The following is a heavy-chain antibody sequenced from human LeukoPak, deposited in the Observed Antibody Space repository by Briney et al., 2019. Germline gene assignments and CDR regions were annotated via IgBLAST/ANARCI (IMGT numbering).Heavy chain of an antibody. CDR1: GGSISSYY. Sequence: SETLSLTCTVSGGSISSYYWSWIRQPPGKGLEWIGYIYYSGSTNYNPSLKSRVTISVHTSKNQFSLKLSSVTAADTAVYYCARVDTAMGYGLDYWGQGTLVTVSS. CDR2: IYYSGST. J-gene: IGHJ4*02. V-gene: IGHV4-59*01. CDR3: ARVDTAMGYGLDY. D-gene: IGHD5-18*01.